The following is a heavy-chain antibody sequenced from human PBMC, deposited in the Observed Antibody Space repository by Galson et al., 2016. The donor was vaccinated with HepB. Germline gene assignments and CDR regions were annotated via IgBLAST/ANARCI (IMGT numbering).Heavy chain of an antibody. CDR3: ARGVRGSEDY. V-gene: IGHV3-48*02. J-gene: IGHJ4*02. D-gene: IGHD1-26*01. CDR2: ISTTSSAI. Sequence: SLRLSCAASGFTFSGYKMNWVRQAPGKALEWVSYISTTSSAIYYADSVKGRFSISRDNAESSLYLQMNSLRDEDTAVYYCARGVRGSEDYWGQGTLVTVSS. CDR1: GFTFSGYK.